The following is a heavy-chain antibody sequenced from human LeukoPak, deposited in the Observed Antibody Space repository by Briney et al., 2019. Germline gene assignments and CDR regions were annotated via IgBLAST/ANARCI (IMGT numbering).Heavy chain of an antibody. V-gene: IGHV4-39*01. J-gene: IGHJ4*02. Sequence: PSETLSLTCTVSGGSISSSSYYWGWIRQPPGKGLEWIGSIYYSGSTYYNPSLKSRVTISVDTSKNQFSLKLSSVTAADTAVYYCARHEAAAAGTVDYWGQGTLVTVSS. D-gene: IGHD6-13*01. CDR2: IYYSGST. CDR3: ARHEAAAAGTVDY. CDR1: GGSISSSSYY.